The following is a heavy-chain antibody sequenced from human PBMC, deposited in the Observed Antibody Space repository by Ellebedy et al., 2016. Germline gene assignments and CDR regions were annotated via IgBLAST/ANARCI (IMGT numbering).Heavy chain of an antibody. J-gene: IGHJ4*02. Sequence: GESLKISCRDTGSSFTTYWIGWVRQMPGKGLEWMGIIYPGDSDTRYSPSFQGHVTFSADKSISTAYLQWSSLRASDTAMYYCARRPLDGYSGLDYWGQGTLVTVSS. CDR2: IYPGDSDT. CDR3: ARRPLDGYSGLDY. CDR1: GSSFTTYW. V-gene: IGHV5-51*01. D-gene: IGHD5-12*01.